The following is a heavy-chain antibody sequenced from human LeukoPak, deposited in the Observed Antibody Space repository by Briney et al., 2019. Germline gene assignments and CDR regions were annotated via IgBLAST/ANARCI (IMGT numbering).Heavy chain of an antibody. J-gene: IGHJ5*02. CDR1: GFTFSNFA. Sequence: GGSLRLSCAASGFTFSNFAMMWVRQAPGTGLQWVSTITGYGATFYADSVRGRFTIFRDTSMDTLFLQMNSLGAEDTAVYYCAKGAAAGKVDWFDPWGQGTLVTVSS. CDR2: ITGYGAT. V-gene: IGHV3-23*01. D-gene: IGHD6-13*01. CDR3: AKGAAAGKVDWFDP.